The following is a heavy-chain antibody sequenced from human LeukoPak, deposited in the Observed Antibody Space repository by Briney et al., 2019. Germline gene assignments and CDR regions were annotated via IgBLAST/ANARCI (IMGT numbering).Heavy chain of an antibody. CDR3: ARRGRPRNVRGYSGYDYYYGMDV. CDR2: INNSGST. CDR1: GGSFSGYY. Sequence: SETLSLTCAVYGGSFSGYYWSWIRQPPGKGLEWIGEINNSGSTNYNPSLKSRVTISVDTSKNQFSLKLSSVTAADTAVYYCARRGRPRNVRGYSGYDYYYGMDVWGQGTTVTVSS. J-gene: IGHJ6*02. V-gene: IGHV4-34*01. D-gene: IGHD5-12*01.